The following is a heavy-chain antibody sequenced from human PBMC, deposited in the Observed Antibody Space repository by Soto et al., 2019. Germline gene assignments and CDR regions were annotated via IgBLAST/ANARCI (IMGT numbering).Heavy chain of an antibody. CDR1: GFTFSSYA. CDR2: ISYDGSNK. V-gene: IGHV3-30-3*01. CDR3: ARDYSSGPGP. J-gene: IGHJ5*02. D-gene: IGHD6-19*01. Sequence: PVGSLRLSCAASGFTFSSYAMHWVRQAPGKGLEWVAVISYDGSNKYYADSVKGRFTISRDNSKNTLYLQMNSLRAEDTAVYYCARDYSSGPGPWGQGTLVTVSS.